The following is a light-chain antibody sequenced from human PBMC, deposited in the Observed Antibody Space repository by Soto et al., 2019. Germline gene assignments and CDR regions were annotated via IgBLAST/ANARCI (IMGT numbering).Light chain of an antibody. CDR1: QIVSSY. CDR3: QQRSNWLSIT. V-gene: IGKV3-11*01. J-gene: IGKJ5*01. CDR2: DVS. Sequence: EIVLTQSPATLSLSPGERATLSCRASQIVSSYLAWYQQKPGQAPSLLIYDVSHRATGIPARFSGSGSGTDFTLTISSLEPEDFAVYYCQQRSNWLSITFGQGTRLEIK.